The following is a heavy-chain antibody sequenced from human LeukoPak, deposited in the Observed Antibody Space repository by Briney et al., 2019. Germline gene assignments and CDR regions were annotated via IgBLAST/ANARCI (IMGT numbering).Heavy chain of an antibody. CDR1: GGSISSYY. CDR3: ARAHYYDSSSYYYPAPIYLDY. D-gene: IGHD3-22*01. J-gene: IGHJ4*02. V-gene: IGHV4-59*08. Sequence: SETLSLTCTVSGGSISSYYWSWIRQPPGKGLEWIGYIYYSGSTNYNPSLKSRVTISVDTSKNQFSLKLSSVTAADTAVYYCARAHYYDSSSYYYPAPIYLDYWGQGTLVTVSS. CDR2: IYYSGST.